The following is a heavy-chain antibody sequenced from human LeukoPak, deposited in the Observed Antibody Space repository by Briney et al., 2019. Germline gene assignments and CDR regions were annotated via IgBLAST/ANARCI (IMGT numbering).Heavy chain of an antibody. CDR2: IYYSGST. J-gene: IGHJ3*02. CDR1: GGSFSGYY. V-gene: IGHV4-59*12. D-gene: IGHD3-22*01. Sequence: SETLSLTCAVYGGSFSGYYWSWIRQPPGKGLEWIGYIYYSGSTNYNPSLKSRVTMSVDTSKNQFSLKLSSVTAADTAVYYCAGELVYYYDSSGYYLDAFDIWGQGTMVTVSS. CDR3: AGELVYYYDSSGYYLDAFDI.